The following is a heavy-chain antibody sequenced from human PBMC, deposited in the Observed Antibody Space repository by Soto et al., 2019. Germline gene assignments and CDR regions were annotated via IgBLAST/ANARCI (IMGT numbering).Heavy chain of an antibody. D-gene: IGHD2-2*01. CDR3: AKGSVVGADYSYGLDV. CDR1: GFTFSSYG. Sequence: EVQLLESGGDLVQPGGSLTLSCAAAGFTFSSYGMSWVLQAPGKGLEWVSAVSGSGGSVYYADAVRGRFTISRDNSKNTLYMQVNSLRAADTAIYYWAKGSVVGADYSYGLDVWGQGTTVTVSS. J-gene: IGHJ6*02. CDR2: VSGSGGSV. V-gene: IGHV3-23*01.